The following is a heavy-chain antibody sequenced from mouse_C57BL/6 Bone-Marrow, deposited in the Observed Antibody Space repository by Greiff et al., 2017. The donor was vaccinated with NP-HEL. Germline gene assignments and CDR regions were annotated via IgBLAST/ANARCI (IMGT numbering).Heavy chain of an antibody. J-gene: IGHJ2*01. CDR1: GYTFTSYG. V-gene: IGHV1-81*01. Sequence: VQLQQSGAELARPGASVKLSCKASGYTFTSYGISWVKQRTGQGLEWIGEIYPRSGNNYYNEKFKGKATLTADKSSSTAYMELRSLTSEDSAVYFCARDAWLLRYFDYWGQGTTLTVSS. CDR3: ARDAWLLRYFDY. CDR2: IYPRSGNN. D-gene: IGHD2-3*01.